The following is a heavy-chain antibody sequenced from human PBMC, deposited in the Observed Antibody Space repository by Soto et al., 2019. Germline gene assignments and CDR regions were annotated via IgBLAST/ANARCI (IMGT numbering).Heavy chain of an antibody. V-gene: IGHV4-59*08. Sequence: PSETLSLTCTVSAGSISSYSWSWIRQPPGKGLEWIGYIYYSGRTNYNPSLKSRVTISVDTSKTQFSLKLSSVTAADTAVYYCASSFIRDTAMPPFDYWGQGALVTVSS. CDR1: AGSISSYS. CDR2: IYYSGRT. D-gene: IGHD5-18*01. J-gene: IGHJ4*02. CDR3: ASSFIRDTAMPPFDY.